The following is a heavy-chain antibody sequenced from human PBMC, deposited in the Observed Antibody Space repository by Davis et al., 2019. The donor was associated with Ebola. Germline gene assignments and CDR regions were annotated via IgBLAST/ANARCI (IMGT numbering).Heavy chain of an antibody. J-gene: IGHJ4*02. D-gene: IGHD3-22*01. Sequence: GESLKISCKGSGYSFTSYWIAWVRQVPGKGLEWMGSIYPGDSETRYSPSLQGQATISVDRSISTAYLQWSSLKASDTAMYYCAKQESLYGSSDYWGQGTLVTVSS. V-gene: IGHV5-51*01. CDR2: IYPGDSET. CDR3: AKQESLYGSSDY. CDR1: GYSFTSYW.